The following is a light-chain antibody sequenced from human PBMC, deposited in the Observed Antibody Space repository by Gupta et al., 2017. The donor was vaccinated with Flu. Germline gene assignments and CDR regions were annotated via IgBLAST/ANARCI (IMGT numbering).Light chain of an antibody. J-gene: IGKJ3*01. CDR1: QSVSSY. Sequence: ELVLTQSPDTLSLSPGERATLSCRASQSVSSYLAWYQQKPGQAPRLLIYDASNRATGIPARFSGSGSGTDFTLTISSLEPEDFAVYYCQQRSNWQFTFGPGTKVDIK. CDR3: QQRSNWQFT. CDR2: DAS. V-gene: IGKV3-11*01.